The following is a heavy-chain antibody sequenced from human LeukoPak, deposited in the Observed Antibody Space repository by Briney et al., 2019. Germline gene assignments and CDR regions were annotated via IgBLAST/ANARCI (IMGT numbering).Heavy chain of an antibody. Sequence: SETLSLTCTVSGGSISSYYWSCIRQPPGKGLEWIGYIYYSGSTNYNPSLKSRVTISVDTSKNQFSLKLSSVTAADTAVYYCARGQWLVLYYFDYWGQGTLVTVSS. CDR3: ARGQWLVLYYFDY. D-gene: IGHD6-19*01. J-gene: IGHJ4*02. V-gene: IGHV4-59*01. CDR2: IYYSGST. CDR1: GGSISSYY.